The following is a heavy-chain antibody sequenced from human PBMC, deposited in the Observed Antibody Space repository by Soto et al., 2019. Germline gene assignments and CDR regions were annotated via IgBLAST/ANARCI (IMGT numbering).Heavy chain of an antibody. Sequence: GVLRLSCAASGFTFSSFWMDWVRQAPGKGLEWVANINPDGGEKHYVDSVMGRFTISRDNAKNSLYLQMSSLTAEDSALYYCSRSLDSCGQGTRDNVSS. V-gene: IGHV3-7*01. CDR2: INPDGGEK. CDR1: GFTFSSFW. J-gene: IGHJ4*02. CDR3: SRSLDS.